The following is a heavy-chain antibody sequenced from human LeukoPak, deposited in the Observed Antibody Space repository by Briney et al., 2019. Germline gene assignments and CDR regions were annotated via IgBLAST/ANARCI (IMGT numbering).Heavy chain of an antibody. CDR2: VYPGDSDT. CDR3: ARGVCGSGTCNYGLDV. Sequence: GGALKISFKGSGYPFINYWIAWARQMPGKGLEWMGSVYPGDSDTRYSPSFQGQVTISADQSSSTAFLPCSRLKAADTALYYWARGVCGSGTCNYGLDVWGQGSTVTASS. CDR1: GYPFINYW. V-gene: IGHV5-51*01. D-gene: IGHD6-19*01. J-gene: IGHJ6*02.